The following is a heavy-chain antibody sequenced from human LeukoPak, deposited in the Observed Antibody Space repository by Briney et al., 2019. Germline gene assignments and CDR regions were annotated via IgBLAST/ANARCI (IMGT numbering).Heavy chain of an antibody. CDR3: ATETYYYDSSGYLI. V-gene: IGHV1-24*01. D-gene: IGHD3-22*01. Sequence: ASVKVSCKVSGYTLTELSMHWVRRAPGKGLEWMGGFDPEDGETIYAQKFQGRVTMTEDTSTDTAYMELSSLRSEDTAVYYCATETYYYDSSGYLIWGQGTMVTVSS. CDR2: FDPEDGET. J-gene: IGHJ3*02. CDR1: GYTLTELS.